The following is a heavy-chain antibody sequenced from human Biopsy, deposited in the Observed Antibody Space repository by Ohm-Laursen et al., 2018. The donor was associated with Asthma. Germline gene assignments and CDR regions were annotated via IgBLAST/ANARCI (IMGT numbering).Heavy chain of an antibody. J-gene: IGHJ4*02. CDR1: GFTLRNFA. D-gene: IGHD3-10*01. Sequence: SLRLSFLASGFTLRNFALSWFRQAPGKGLEWVSGITGSGGFTYYADSVKGRFTFSRDKSENTLYLQMNILTAEVSVVYHCAKDERSNYGSDSKYMQPVPLGVWGQGTLVIVSA. CDR2: ITGSGGFT. CDR3: AKDERSNYGSDSKYMQPVPLGV. V-gene: IGHV3-23*01.